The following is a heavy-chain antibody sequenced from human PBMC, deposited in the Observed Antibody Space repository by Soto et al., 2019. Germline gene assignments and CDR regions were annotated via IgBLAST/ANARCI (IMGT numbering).Heavy chain of an antibody. Sequence: SETLSLTCTVSGGSISSSSYYWGWIRQPPGKGLEWIGSIYYSGSTYYNPSLKSRVTISVDTSKNQFPLKLSSVTAADTAVYYCATGDRIAARQLDYWGQGTLVTVSS. CDR1: GGSISSSSYY. CDR2: IYYSGST. CDR3: ATGDRIAARQLDY. V-gene: IGHV4-39*01. D-gene: IGHD6-6*01. J-gene: IGHJ4*02.